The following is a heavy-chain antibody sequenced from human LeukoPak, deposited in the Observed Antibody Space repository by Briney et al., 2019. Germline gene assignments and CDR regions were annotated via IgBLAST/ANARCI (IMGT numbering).Heavy chain of an antibody. V-gene: IGHV1-24*01. CDR3: SAFARGFNRGTPVAGYFNF. CDR1: GKPLSELA. D-gene: IGHD6-19*01. J-gene: IGHJ4*02. CDR2: FDPEDAET. Sequence: ASVKVSCKVSGKPLSELAVHWVRQSPTQGLEWMGGFDPEDAETVYTQKFQGRITMTEDKSTDTAYMELSGLRSEDSAVYFCSAFARGFNRGTPVAGYFNFWGQGTLVTVSS.